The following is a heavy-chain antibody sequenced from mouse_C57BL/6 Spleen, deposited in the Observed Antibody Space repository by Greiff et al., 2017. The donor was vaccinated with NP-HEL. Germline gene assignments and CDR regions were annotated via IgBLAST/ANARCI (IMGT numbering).Heavy chain of an antibody. D-gene: IGHD1-1*01. V-gene: IGHV1-82*01. CDR3: ARRGSFAMDY. Sequence: VQLQQSGPELVKPGASVKISCKASGYAFSSSWMNWVKQRPGKGLEWIGRIYPGDGDTNYNGKFKGKATLTADKASSTAYMQLSSLTSEDSAVYFGARRGSFAMDYWSQGTSVTVSS. CDR2: IYPGDGDT. J-gene: IGHJ4*01. CDR1: GYAFSSSW.